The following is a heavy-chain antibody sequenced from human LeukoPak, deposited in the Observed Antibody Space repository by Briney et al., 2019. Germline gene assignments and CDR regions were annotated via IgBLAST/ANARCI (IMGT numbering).Heavy chain of an antibody. J-gene: IGHJ4*02. D-gene: IGHD6-13*01. Sequence: SETLSLTCTVSGGSISSGDYYWSWIRQPPGKGLEWIGYIYYSGSTYYNPSLKSRVTVSVDTSKNQFSLKLSSVTAADTAVYYCARGIAAAGDYWGQGTLVTVSS. V-gene: IGHV4-30-4*01. CDR3: ARGIAAAGDY. CDR2: IYYSGST. CDR1: GGSISSGDYY.